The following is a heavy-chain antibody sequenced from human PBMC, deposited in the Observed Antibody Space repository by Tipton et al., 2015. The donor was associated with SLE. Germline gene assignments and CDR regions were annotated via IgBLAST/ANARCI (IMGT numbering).Heavy chain of an antibody. CDR3: AKADGVVGGQVPYWYFDL. Sequence: TLSLTCTVSGGSIGNYYWNWIRQPPGKGLEWLGYIHYGGSTNNNPSLKSRVTISLDTSKNQFSLKLSSVTAADTAMYYCAKADGVVGGQVPYWYFDLWGRGTLVTVSS. CDR2: IHYGGST. D-gene: IGHD2-21*01. CDR1: GGSIGNYY. J-gene: IGHJ2*01. V-gene: IGHV4-59*13.